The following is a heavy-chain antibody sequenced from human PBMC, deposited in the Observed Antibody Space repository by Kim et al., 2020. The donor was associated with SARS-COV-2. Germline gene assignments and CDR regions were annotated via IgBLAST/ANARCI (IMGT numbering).Heavy chain of an antibody. J-gene: IGHJ4*02. D-gene: IGHD5-18*01. V-gene: IGHV3-30*02. Sequence: ADPVKGRFTISRDNSKNTLYLQMNSLRAEDTAVYYCAKSGGYSYGVFDYWGQGTLVTVSS. CDR3: AKSGGYSYGVFDY.